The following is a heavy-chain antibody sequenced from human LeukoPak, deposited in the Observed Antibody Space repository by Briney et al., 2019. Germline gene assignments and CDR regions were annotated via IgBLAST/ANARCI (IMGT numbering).Heavy chain of an antibody. CDR2: INPNSAGA. CDR3: ARNTQWLVLDY. D-gene: IGHD6-19*01. V-gene: IGHV1-2*02. J-gene: IGHJ4*02. Sequence: ASVKVSCKASGNTFTGYYMHWVRQAPGQGLEWRGWINPNSAGANYAQKFQGRVTMTRNTSISTAYMELTRLRSDDTAVYYCARNTQWLVLDYWGQGTLVTVSS. CDR1: GNTFTGYY.